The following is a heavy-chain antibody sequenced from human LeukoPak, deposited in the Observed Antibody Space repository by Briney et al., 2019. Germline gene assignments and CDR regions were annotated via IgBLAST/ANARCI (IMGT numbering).Heavy chain of an antibody. V-gene: IGHV3-48*01. D-gene: IGHD3-22*01. CDR2: INSSSSTI. Sequence: GGSLRLSCAASGFTFSTYSMNWVRQAPGKGLEGVSYINSSSSTIYYADSVKGRFTISRDNAKNSLYLQMNSLRAEDTAVYYCARGSTYYDSSGQVPFDYWGQGTLVTVSS. CDR3: ARGSTYYDSSGQVPFDY. CDR1: GFTFSTYS. J-gene: IGHJ4*02.